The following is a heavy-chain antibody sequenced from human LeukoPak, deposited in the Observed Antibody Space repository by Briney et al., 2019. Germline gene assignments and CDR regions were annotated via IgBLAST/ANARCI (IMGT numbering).Heavy chain of an antibody. CDR2: INTDGGDK. CDR1: GFTFRDYW. Sequence: GGSLRLSCAASGFTFRDYWMSWVRQAPGKGLEWVANINTDGGDKYYVDSVKGRFTISRDNAKNSLYLQMNSLRAEDTAVYYCARASKEYWGQGTLVTVSS. V-gene: IGHV3-7*01. CDR3: ARASKEY. J-gene: IGHJ4*02.